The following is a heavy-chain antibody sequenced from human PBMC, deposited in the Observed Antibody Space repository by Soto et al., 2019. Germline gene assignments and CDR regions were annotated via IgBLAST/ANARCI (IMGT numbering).Heavy chain of an antibody. D-gene: IGHD3-10*01. Sequence: GGSLRLSCALSGFTFTNYWMTWVRQAPGKGLEWVANINQDGSEEYYVDSVKGRFTISRDNAKNSLYLQMNSLRVEDTAVYYCARDRGMTDYWGQGTLVTVSS. V-gene: IGHV3-7*01. CDR2: INQDGSEE. CDR3: ARDRGMTDY. J-gene: IGHJ4*02. CDR1: GFTFTNYW.